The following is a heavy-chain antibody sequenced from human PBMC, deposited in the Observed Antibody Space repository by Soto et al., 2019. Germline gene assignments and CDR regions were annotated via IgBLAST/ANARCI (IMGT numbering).Heavy chain of an antibody. CDR1: RIIVRTCS. Sequence: GGSLRISGAWSRIIVRTCSMNWVRQAPGKGLEWVSYISSSSSTIYYADSVKGRFTISRHNAKNSLYLQMNSLRDEDTAVYYCARLMTNSSSYYYYGMGVWGQGTTVTVSS. J-gene: IGHJ6*02. D-gene: IGHD6-6*01. V-gene: IGHV3-48*02. CDR2: ISSSSSTI. CDR3: ARLMTNSSSYYYYGMGV.